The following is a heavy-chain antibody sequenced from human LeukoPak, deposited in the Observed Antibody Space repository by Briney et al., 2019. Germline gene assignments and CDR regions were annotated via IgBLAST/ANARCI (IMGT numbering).Heavy chain of an antibody. J-gene: IGHJ6*02. CDR1: GFTFDDYA. Sequence: PGGSLRLSCAASGFTFDDYAMHWVRQAPGKGLEWVSGISWNSGSIGYAGSVKGRFTISRDNAKNSLYLQMNSLRAEDTAVYYCARDEGDIVVVPAAIGYYYYGMDVWGQGTTVTVSS. CDR3: ARDEGDIVVVPAAIGYYYYGMDV. V-gene: IGHV3-9*01. CDR2: ISWNSGSI. D-gene: IGHD2-2*02.